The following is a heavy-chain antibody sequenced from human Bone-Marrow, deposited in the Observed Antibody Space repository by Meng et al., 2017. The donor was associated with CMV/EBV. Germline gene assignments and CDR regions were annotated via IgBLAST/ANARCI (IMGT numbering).Heavy chain of an antibody. CDR3: ASDAWAPGDLSIVGATSYYGMDV. CDR1: GYTFTSYG. Sequence: ASVKVSCKASGYTFTSYGISWVRQAPGQGLEWMGWISAYNGNTNYAQKLQGRVTMTTDTYTSTAYMERRSLRSDDTAAYYCASDAWAPGDLSIVGATSYYGMDVWGQGTTVTVSS. D-gene: IGHD1-26*01. CDR2: ISAYNGNT. J-gene: IGHJ6*02. V-gene: IGHV1-18*01.